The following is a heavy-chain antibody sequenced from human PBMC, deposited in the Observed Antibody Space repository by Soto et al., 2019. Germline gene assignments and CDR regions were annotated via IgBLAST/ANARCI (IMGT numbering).Heavy chain of an antibody. V-gene: IGHV4-34*01. CDR3: ARARDDCSGGSCYSDAFDI. Sequence: PSETLSLTCAVYGGSLSGYYWSWIRQPPGKGLEWIGEINHSGSTNYNPSLKSRVTISVDTSKNQFSLKLSSVTAADTAVYYCARARDDCSGGSCYSDAFDIWGQGTMVTVSS. J-gene: IGHJ3*02. CDR2: INHSGST. CDR1: GGSLSGYY. D-gene: IGHD2-15*01.